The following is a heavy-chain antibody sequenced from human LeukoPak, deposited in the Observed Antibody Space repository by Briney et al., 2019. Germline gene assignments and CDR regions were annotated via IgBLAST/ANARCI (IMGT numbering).Heavy chain of an antibody. CDR1: GFTFDDYA. D-gene: IGHD5-12*01. Sequence: GGSLTLSCSASGFTFDDYAMHWVRQAPGKGLEWVSCISLNSVTTLYADSVRGRFTISRDNAKNSLYLQMKRLRTEDTALYYCAKDSDIDIVATRSWFDPWGQGTLVTVSS. V-gene: IGHV3-9*01. J-gene: IGHJ5*02. CDR3: AKDSDIDIVATRSWFDP. CDR2: ISLNSVTT.